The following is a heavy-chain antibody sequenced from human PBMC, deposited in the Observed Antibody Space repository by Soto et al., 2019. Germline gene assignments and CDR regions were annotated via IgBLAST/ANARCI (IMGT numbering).Heavy chain of an antibody. J-gene: IGHJ6*02. CDR3: ARHYCSSTSCYPVYYYYYGMDV. V-gene: IGHV5-51*01. D-gene: IGHD2-2*01. CDR1: GYSFTSYW. Sequence: GESLKISCKGSGYSFTSYWIGWVRQMPGKGLEWMGIIYPGDSDIRYSPSFQGQVTISADKSISTAYLQWSSLKASDTAMYYCARHYCSSTSCYPVYYYYYGMDVWGQGTTVTVSS. CDR2: IYPGDSDI.